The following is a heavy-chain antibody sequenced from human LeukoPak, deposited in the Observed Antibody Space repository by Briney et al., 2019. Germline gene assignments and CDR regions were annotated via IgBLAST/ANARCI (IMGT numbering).Heavy chain of an antibody. J-gene: IGHJ6*02. V-gene: IGHV3-23*01. Sequence: GGTLRLSCASDRVTLSRYAMSWVRQAPGKGLEWVSAISGSGGSTYYADSVKGRFTISRDNSKDTLYLQMNSLRAEDTAVYYCAVVPAAILGYYYYGMDVWGQGTTVTVSS. CDR1: RVTLSRYA. CDR3: AVVPAAILGYYYYGMDV. D-gene: IGHD2-2*02. CDR2: ISGSGGST.